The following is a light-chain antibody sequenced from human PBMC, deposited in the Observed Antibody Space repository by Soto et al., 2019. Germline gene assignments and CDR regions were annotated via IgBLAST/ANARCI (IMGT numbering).Light chain of an antibody. CDR2: GAS. CDR1: QSVSSN. CDR3: QQYGSSNT. V-gene: IGKV3-20*01. Sequence: EVVMTQSPATLSVSPGERATLSCRASQSVSSNLAWYQQKPGQAPRLLIYGASRRATGLPDRFSGSGSGTDFTLTISRLEPEDFAVYYCQQYGSSNTFGQGTKVDIK. J-gene: IGKJ2*01.